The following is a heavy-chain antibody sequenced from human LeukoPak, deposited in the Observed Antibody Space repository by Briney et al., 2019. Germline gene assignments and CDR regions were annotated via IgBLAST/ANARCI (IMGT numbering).Heavy chain of an antibody. CDR1: GYSFSSGYY. CDR2: IYHSGST. Sequence: SETLSLTCTVSGYSFSSGYYWGWIRQPPGKGLEWIRSIYHSGSTYYNPSLKSRVTMSVDTSKNQFSLKLSSVTAADTAVYYCARMRDGYNLLDYWGQGTLVTVSS. D-gene: IGHD5-24*01. J-gene: IGHJ4*02. V-gene: IGHV4-38-2*02. CDR3: ARMRDGYNLLDY.